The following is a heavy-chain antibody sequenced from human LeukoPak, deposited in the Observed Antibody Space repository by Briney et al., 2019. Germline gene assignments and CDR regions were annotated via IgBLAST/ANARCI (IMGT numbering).Heavy chain of an antibody. CDR2: IKQDGTEK. D-gene: IGHD2-8*01. CDR3: ATLYAGSTDY. Sequence: PGGSLRLSCAASGLTFSKDWMTWVRQAPGKGLEWVANIKQDGTEKNYADSVKGRFTISRDNAKESVYLEMNSLRAEDTAVYYCATLYAGSTDYWGRGTLVTVSS. V-gene: IGHV3-7*01. J-gene: IGHJ4*02. CDR1: GLTFSKDW.